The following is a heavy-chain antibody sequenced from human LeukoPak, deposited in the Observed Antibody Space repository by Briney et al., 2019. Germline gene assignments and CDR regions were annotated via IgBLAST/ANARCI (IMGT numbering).Heavy chain of an antibody. V-gene: IGHV3-48*02. CDR2: ISGSTSNI. Sequence: GGSLRLSCAASGFTFTTYSMNWARQAPGKGLEWVSYISGSTSNIKYADSVMGRFTISRDNAKNSLYLQMNSLRDEDTAVYYCARDLYGDYSFDYWGQGTLVTVSS. CDR1: GFTFTTYS. J-gene: IGHJ4*02. CDR3: ARDLYGDYSFDY. D-gene: IGHD4-17*01.